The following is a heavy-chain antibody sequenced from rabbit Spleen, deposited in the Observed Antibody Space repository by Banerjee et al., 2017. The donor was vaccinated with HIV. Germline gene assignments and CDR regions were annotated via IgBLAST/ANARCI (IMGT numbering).Heavy chain of an antibody. CDR2: IYAGSSGSA. D-gene: IGHD6-1*01. J-gene: IGHJ4*01. CDR3: ARSRYGGYANYALKL. CDR1: GFTISSSYY. V-gene: IGHV1S40*01. Sequence: QSLEESGGDLVKPEGSLTLTCTASGFTISSSYYMCWVRQAPGKGLEWIACIYAGSSGSAYYASWAKGRFTISKTSSTTVTLQMTSLTAADTATYFCARSRYGGYANYALKLWGQGTLVTVS.